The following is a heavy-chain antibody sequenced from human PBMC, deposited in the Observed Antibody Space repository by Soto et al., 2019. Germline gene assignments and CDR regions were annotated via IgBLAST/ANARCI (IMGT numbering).Heavy chain of an antibody. J-gene: IGHJ5*02. CDR1: EYTLNKYV. D-gene: IGHD3-3*01. V-gene: IGHV1-3*01. CDR2: INAGNGNT. CDR3: AADDFWSGHYCFDP. Sequence: QVQLVQSGAAVKKPGASVKVSCKASEYTLNKYVIHWVRQAPGQRLEWMGWINAGNGNTYFSQKFQGRFTITSDTSVSTLYIDMSSLRSEDTAVYDGAADDFWSGHYCFDPWGQGTLVSVSS.